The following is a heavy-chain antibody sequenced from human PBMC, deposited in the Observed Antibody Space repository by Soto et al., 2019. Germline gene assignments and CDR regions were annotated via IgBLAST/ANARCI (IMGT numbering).Heavy chain of an antibody. CDR1: GYSFSTYS. D-gene: IGHD6-13*01. Sequence: GESLKISCKGSGYSFSTYSIGWVRQMPGKGLEWMGNIFSSDPNARYSPSFQGQVTISVDRSINTAFLQWSSLKASDTAMYYCATWRGSSWFDHWGQGTLVTVSS. CDR2: IFSSDPNA. V-gene: IGHV5-51*01. J-gene: IGHJ5*02. CDR3: ATWRGSSWFDH.